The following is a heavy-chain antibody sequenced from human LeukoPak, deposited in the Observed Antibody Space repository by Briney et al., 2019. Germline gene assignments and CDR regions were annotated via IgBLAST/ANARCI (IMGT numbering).Heavy chain of an antibody. D-gene: IGHD4-17*01. CDR2: IWYDGNYK. J-gene: IGHJ4*02. V-gene: IGHV3-33*01. CDR3: ARDYGGTVTNPGGFDY. Sequence: PGGSLRLSCAASGFSFKTYGMHWVRQAPGKGLEWVAIIWYDGNYKYYAASVKGRFTISRDNSKNTLYLQMNSLRAEDTAVYFCARDYGGTVTNPGGFDYWGQGTLVTVSS. CDR1: GFSFKTYG.